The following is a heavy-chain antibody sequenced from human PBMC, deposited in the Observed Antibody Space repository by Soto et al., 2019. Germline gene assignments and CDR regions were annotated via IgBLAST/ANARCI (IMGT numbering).Heavy chain of an antibody. V-gene: IGHV5-10-1*01. CDR1: GYSFTSYW. Sequence: PGESLKISCKGSGYSFTSYWISWVRQMPGKGLEWMGRIDPSDSYTNYSPSFQGHVTISADKSISTAYLQWSSLKASDTALYYCAREMWPLLEYGMDVWGRGTTVTVSS. D-gene: IGHD2-21*01. CDR2: IDPSDSYT. CDR3: AREMWPLLEYGMDV. J-gene: IGHJ6*02.